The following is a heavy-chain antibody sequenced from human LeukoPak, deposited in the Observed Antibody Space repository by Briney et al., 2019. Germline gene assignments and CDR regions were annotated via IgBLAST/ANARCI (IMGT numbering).Heavy chain of an antibody. CDR3: ARAPTYYYDSSGPRFDP. D-gene: IGHD3-22*01. J-gene: IGHJ5*02. CDR1: GGSISSYY. CDR2: IYYSGGT. Sequence: SEILSLTCTVSGGSISSYYWSWIRQPPGEGLGWGVYIYYSGGTNYNPSLKSRVTISVDTSKNQFSLKLSSVTAADTAVYYCARAPTYYYDSSGPRFDPWGQGTLVTVSS. V-gene: IGHV4-59*01.